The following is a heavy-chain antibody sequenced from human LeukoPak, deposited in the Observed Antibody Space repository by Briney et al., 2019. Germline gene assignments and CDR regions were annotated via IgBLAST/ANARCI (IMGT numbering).Heavy chain of an antibody. Sequence: NASETLSLTCTVSGGSISSGGYYWSWIRQHPGKGLEWIGYIYYSGSTYYNPSLKSRVTISVDTSKNQFSLKLSSVTAADTAVYYCARGGARGIVGATQLGGYRYWGQGTLVTVSS. J-gene: IGHJ4*02. CDR3: ARGGARGIVGATQLGGYRY. CDR2: IYYSGST. CDR1: GGSISSGGYY. V-gene: IGHV4-31*03. D-gene: IGHD1-26*01.